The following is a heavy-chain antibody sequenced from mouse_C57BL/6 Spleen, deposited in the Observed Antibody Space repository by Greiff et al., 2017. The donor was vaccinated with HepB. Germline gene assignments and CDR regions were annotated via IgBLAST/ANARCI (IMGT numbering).Heavy chain of an antibody. V-gene: IGHV3-6*01. CDR3: ARGEYYGSSPWFAY. CDR1: GYSITSGYY. J-gene: IGHJ3*01. Sequence: ESGPGLVKPSQSLSLTCSVTGYSITSGYYWNWIRQFPGNKLEWMGYISYDGSNNYNPSLKNRISITRDTSKNQFFLKLNSVTTEDTATYYCARGEYYGSSPWFAYWGQGTLVTVSA. D-gene: IGHD1-1*01. CDR2: ISYDGSN.